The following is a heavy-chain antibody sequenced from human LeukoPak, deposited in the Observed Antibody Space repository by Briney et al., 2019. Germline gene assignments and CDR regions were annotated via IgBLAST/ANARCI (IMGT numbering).Heavy chain of an antibody. D-gene: IGHD5-24*01. J-gene: IGHJ4*02. Sequence: SETLSLTCTVSGGSISSGSYYWSWIRQPPGKGLEWIGEINHSGSTNYNPSLKSRVTISVDTPKNQFSLKLSSVTAADTAVYYCARANRDGYNPFDYWGQGTLVTVSS. CDR3: ARANRDGYNPFDY. CDR2: INHSGST. CDR1: GGSISSGSYY. V-gene: IGHV4-30-4*08.